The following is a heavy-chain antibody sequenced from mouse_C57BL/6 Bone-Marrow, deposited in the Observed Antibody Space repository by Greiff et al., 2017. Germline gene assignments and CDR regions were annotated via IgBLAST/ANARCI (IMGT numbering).Heavy chain of an antibody. D-gene: IGHD1-1*01. Sequence: EVMLVESGGDLVKPGGSLKLSCAASGFTFSSYGMSWVRQPPDKRLEWVATISSGGSYPYYPDSVKGRFTISRDNAKNTLYLQMSSLNYEYTAMYCCARYFTTVRVAYWGQGTLVTVSA. CDR3: ARYFTTVRVAY. J-gene: IGHJ3*01. CDR2: ISSGGSYP. CDR1: GFTFSSYG. V-gene: IGHV5-6*01.